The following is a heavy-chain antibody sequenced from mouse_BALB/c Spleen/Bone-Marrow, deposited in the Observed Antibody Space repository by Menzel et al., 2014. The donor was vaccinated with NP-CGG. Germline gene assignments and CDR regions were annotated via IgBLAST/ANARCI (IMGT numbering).Heavy chain of an antibody. CDR1: GFNIKDTY. V-gene: IGHV14-3*02. CDR2: IDPANGNT. J-gene: IGHJ4*01. Sequence: EVKLVESGAELVKPGASVKLSCTASGFNIKDTYMHWVKQRPEQGLEWIGRIDPANGNTKYDPKFQGKATITVDTSSNTAYLQLSSLTSEDTAVYYCARYYYAMDYWGQGTSVTVSS. CDR3: ARYYYAMDY.